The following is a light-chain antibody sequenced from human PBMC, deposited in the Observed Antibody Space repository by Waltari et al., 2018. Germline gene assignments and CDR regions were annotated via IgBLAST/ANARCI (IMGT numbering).Light chain of an antibody. CDR3: CSYAGSSTLWV. CDR2: EVS. CDR1: RSDVGSYNL. V-gene: IGLV2-23*02. Sequence: QSALTQPASVSGSPGQSITISCTGTRSDVGSYNLVSWYQQHPGKAPKLMIYEVSKGPSGVSSRFSGSKSGNTASLTISGPQAEDEADYYCCSYAGSSTLWVFGGGTKLTVL. J-gene: IGLJ3*02.